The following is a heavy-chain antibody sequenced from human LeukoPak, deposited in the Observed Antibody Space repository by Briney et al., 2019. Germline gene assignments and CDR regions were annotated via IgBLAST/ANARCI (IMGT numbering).Heavy chain of an antibody. CDR1: GYTFTSYG. J-gene: IGHJ4*02. CDR2: IIPILGIA. V-gene: IGHV1-69*04. D-gene: IGHD3-22*01. CDR3: ARDPYYYDSSATNDY. Sequence: ASVKVSCKASGYTFTSYGISWVRQAPGQGLEWMGRIIPILGIANYAQKFQGRVTITADKSTSTAYMELSSLRSEDTAVYYCARDPYYYDSSATNDYWGQGTLVTVSS.